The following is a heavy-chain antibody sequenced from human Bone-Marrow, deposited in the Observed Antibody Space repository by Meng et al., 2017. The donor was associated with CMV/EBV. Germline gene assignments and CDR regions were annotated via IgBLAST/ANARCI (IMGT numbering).Heavy chain of an antibody. CDR3: ARESRSSTSSDAFDI. Sequence: LSLTCAASGFTFDDYAMHWVRQAPGKGLEWVSGISWNSGSIGYADSVKGRFTISRDNARNSLYLQMNSLRAEDTAVYYCARESRSSTSSDAFDIWGQGTRVT. J-gene: IGHJ3*02. CDR2: ISWNSGSI. CDR1: GFTFDDYA. D-gene: IGHD2-2*01. V-gene: IGHV3-9*01.